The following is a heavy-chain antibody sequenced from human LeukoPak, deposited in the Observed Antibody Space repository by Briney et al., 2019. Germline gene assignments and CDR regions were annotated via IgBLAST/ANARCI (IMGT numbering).Heavy chain of an antibody. CDR1: GFTFSRYW. D-gene: IGHD1-20*01. J-gene: IGHJ4*02. V-gene: IGHV3-7*01. Sequence: GGSLRLSCAASGFTFSRYWMSWLRQAPGKGLEWVANINEDGSEKYYVDSVKGRFSISRDNAKNSLYLQMNSLRAEDTAVYCCARLLAYNSGGEAFDHWGQGTLVTVSS. CDR3: ARLLAYNSGGEAFDH. CDR2: INEDGSEK.